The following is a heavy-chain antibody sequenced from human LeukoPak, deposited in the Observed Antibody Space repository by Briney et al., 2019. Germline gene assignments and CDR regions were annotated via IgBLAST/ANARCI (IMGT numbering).Heavy chain of an antibody. J-gene: IGHJ5*02. CDR1: GFTFDDYG. V-gene: IGHV3-20*04. D-gene: IGHD6-19*01. Sequence: GGSLRLSCAASGFTFDDYGMTWVRQAPGKGLEWVSGINWNGGRTGYADSVKGRFTISRDNAKNSLYLQTNSLRAEDTALYYCAREGVKRAVAGTWFDPWGQGTLVTVSS. CDR3: AREGVKRAVAGTWFDP. CDR2: INWNGGRT.